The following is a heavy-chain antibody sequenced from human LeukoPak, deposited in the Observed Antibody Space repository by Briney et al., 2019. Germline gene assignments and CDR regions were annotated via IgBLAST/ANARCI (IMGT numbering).Heavy chain of an antibody. D-gene: IGHD5-18*01. CDR3: ARLPTAVAQLYYFDF. Sequence: SETLSLTCTVSGVSISSYYWSWIRQPPGKGLEWFGYISDSGDANYDPSLKSRVSISVDTSKNQFSLKLSSVTAADTAVYYCARLPTAVAQLYYFDFWGQGTPVSASS. J-gene: IGHJ4*02. CDR2: ISDSGDA. CDR1: GVSISSYY. V-gene: IGHV4-59*08.